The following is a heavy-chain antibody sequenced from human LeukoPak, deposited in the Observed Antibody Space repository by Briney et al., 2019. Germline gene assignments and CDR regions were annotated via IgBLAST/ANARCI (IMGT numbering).Heavy chain of an antibody. D-gene: IGHD6-19*01. CDR1: GFTFGDYA. CDR3: VSGYTSGA. J-gene: IGHJ3*01. V-gene: IGHV3-49*04. Sequence: GGSLRLSCTASGFTFGDYAMSWVRQAPGKGLEWVGFIRSKGYGGTTEYAASVRGRFIISRDDSKSIAYLQMNSLKSEDTALYYCVSGYTSGAWGQGTLVTVSS. CDR2: IRSKGYGGTT.